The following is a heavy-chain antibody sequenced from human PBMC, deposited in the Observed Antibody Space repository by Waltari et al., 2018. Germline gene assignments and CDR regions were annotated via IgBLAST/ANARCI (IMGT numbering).Heavy chain of an antibody. V-gene: IGHV3-23*01. Sequence: EMQLLESGGGLVQPGGSLRLSCAASGFTFSSYAISWVRQAPGKWRGWGSAIGGSGGKTYYAGSVKGRFTISRDNSKNTLYLQMNSLRAEDTAVYYCARKVRDSYSYMDVWGKGTTVTVSS. CDR3: ARKVRDSYSYMDV. CDR2: IGGSGGKT. CDR1: GFTFSSYA. J-gene: IGHJ6*03.